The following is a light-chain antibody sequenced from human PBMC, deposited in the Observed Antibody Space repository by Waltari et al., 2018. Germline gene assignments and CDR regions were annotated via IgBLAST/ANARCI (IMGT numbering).Light chain of an antibody. CDR2: DAS. CDR3: QQRRTWPLT. Sequence: GRASQSVSYYLAWYQHRPGQAPRLLIYDASSRATGIPARFSGSGSETDFTLTISSLEPEDFAVYYCQQRRTWPLTFGGGTKVEI. CDR1: QSVSYY. V-gene: IGKV3-11*01. J-gene: IGKJ4*01.